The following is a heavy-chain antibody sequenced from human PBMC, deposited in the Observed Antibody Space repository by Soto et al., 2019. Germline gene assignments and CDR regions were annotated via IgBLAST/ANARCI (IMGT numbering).Heavy chain of an antibody. CDR2: ISSSSSTI. J-gene: IGHJ5*02. CDR1: GFTFSSYS. CDR3: ARHPERIAEIGWFDP. D-gene: IGHD6-13*01. V-gene: IGHV3-48*01. Sequence: EVQLVESGGGLVQPGGSLRLSCAASGFTFSSYSMNWVRQAPGKGLEWVSYISSSSSTIYYAASVKGRFTISRDNAKNSRSLQMNSRRAEDTVVYYCARHPERIAEIGWFDPWGQGTLVTVSS.